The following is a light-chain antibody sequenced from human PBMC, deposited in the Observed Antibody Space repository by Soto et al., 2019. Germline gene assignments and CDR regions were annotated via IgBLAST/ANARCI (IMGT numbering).Light chain of an antibody. CDR3: QQSYSTPRT. V-gene: IGKV1-39*01. J-gene: IGKJ1*01. CDR1: QGISSY. Sequence: IQLTHSPSLLSASVGDRFTITCRASQGISSYLDWYQQKPGTAPKLLIYATSNLQSGVPSRFSGSGSGTDFTLTISSLQPEDFATYYCQQSYSTPRTFGQGTKVDIK. CDR2: ATS.